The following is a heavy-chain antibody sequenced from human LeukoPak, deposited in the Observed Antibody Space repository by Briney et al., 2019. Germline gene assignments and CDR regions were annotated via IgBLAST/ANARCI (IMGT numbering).Heavy chain of an antibody. CDR1: GYTFTSYG. V-gene: IGHV1-18*01. D-gene: IGHD3-22*01. CDR2: ISAYNGNT. Sequence: ASVKVSCKASGYTFTSYGISWVRQAPGQGLEWMGWISAYNGNTNYAQKLQGRVTMTTDTSTSTAYMELRSLRSDDTAVYYCARMITMIVVVTDDASDIWGQGTMVTVSS. CDR3: ARMITMIVVVTDDASDI. J-gene: IGHJ3*02.